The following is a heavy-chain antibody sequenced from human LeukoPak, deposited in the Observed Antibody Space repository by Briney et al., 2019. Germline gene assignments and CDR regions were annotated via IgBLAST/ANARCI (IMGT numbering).Heavy chain of an antibody. Sequence: GGSLRLSCAASGFAFSRYGIHWVRQAPGKGLEWVAFIPYDGSNKFYADSVKGRFTISRDNAKNSLYLQMNSLRAEDTAVYYCARDREFGELSPYGMDVWGQGTTVTVSS. CDR1: GFAFSRYG. CDR3: ARDREFGELSPYGMDV. CDR2: IPYDGSNK. V-gene: IGHV3-30*02. D-gene: IGHD3-10*01. J-gene: IGHJ6*02.